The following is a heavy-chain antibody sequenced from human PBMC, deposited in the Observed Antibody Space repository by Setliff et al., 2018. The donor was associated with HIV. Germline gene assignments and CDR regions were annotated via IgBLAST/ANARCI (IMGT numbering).Heavy chain of an antibody. CDR2: IYYSGST. D-gene: IGHD2-15*01. Sequence: SETLSLTCTVSGGSISSSLYYWGWIRQPPGKGLEWIGSIYYSGSTYYNPSLKSRITISVDTSKNQFSLKLCSVTAADTAVYYCARKNRYCSGGSCYYFDSWGLGTLVTVSS. CDR3: ARKNRYCSGGSCYYFDS. J-gene: IGHJ4*02. CDR1: GGSISSSLYY. V-gene: IGHV4-39*01.